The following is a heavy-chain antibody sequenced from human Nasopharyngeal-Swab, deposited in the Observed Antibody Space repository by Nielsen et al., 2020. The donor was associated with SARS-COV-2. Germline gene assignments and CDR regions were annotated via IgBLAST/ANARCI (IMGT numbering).Heavy chain of an antibody. CDR3: ARDQGGQFDP. J-gene: IGHJ5*02. V-gene: IGHV3-30-3*01. CDR2: ISYDGSNK. CDR1: GFTFSSYA. Sequence: GESLKISCAASGFTFSSYAMHWVRQAPGKGLEWVAVISYDGSNKYYADSVKGRFTISRDNSKNTLYLQMNSLRAEDTAVYYCARDQGGQFDPWGQGTLATVSS. D-gene: IGHD3-16*01.